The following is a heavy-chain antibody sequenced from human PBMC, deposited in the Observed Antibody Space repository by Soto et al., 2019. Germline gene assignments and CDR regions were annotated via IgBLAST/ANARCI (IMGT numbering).Heavy chain of an antibody. Sequence: PGGSLRLSCTASGFTFSNMWMSWVRQAPGKGLEWVGRIKDKTDGGTTDYAAPVKGRFAISRDDSKSRLYLQMNSLKTDDTAVYYCTTGHYWGQGTLVPSPQ. CDR1: GFTFSNMW. V-gene: IGHV3-15*01. CDR2: IKDKTDGGTT. CDR3: TTGHY. J-gene: IGHJ4*02.